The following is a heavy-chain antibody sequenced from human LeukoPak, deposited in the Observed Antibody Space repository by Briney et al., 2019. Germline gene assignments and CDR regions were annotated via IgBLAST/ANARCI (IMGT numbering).Heavy chain of an antibody. J-gene: IGHJ5*02. CDR3: AHQVPPNDEFFDH. Sequence: GGSLRLSCVASGFTFSSYSMHWVRQAPGEGLEWLSGISNTGRATDYGDSIKGRFTISRENSKNTVFLQMNTLRGEHTSEYFCAHQVPPNDEFFDHWGQGTLVTVSS. V-gene: IGHV3-23*01. CDR2: ISNTGRAT. CDR1: GFTFSSYS.